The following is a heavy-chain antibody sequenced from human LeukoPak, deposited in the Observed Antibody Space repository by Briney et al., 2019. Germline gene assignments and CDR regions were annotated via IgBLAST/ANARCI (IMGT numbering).Heavy chain of an antibody. CDR2: ISYEGSNK. Sequence: GRSLRLSCAASGFTFSSYSMQWVRQAPGKGLEWVAIISYEGSNKYYADSVKVRFTISRDNSKNALYLQMNSLRAEDTAVYYCAKEYLGESKYYYYYGMDVWGQGTTVTVSS. CDR3: AKEYLGESKYYYYYGMDV. J-gene: IGHJ6*02. CDR1: GFTFSSYS. D-gene: IGHD2-2*02. V-gene: IGHV3-30*18.